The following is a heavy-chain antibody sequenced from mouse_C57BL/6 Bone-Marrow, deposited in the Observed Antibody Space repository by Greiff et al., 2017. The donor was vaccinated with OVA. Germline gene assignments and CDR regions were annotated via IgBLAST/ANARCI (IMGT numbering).Heavy chain of an antibody. Sequence: EVQRVESGGGLVQPGGSLKLSCAASGFTFSDFYMYWIRQTPEKRLEWVAYISNGGGSTYYPDTVKGRFTISRDNAKNTRYLQLSRLKSEDTAMYYCERLDAMDYWGQGTSVTVSS. CDR2: ISNGGGST. V-gene: IGHV5-12*01. CDR1: GFTFSDFY. J-gene: IGHJ4*01. CDR3: ERLDAMDY.